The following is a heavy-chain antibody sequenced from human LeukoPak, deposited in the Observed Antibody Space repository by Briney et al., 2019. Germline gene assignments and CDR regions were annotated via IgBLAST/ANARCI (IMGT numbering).Heavy chain of an antibody. CDR2: ITNSGNSK. CDR1: EFTFSSYS. Sequence: GGSLRLSCAASEFTFSSYSMNWVRQAPGKGLEWVSYITNSGNSKSYADSVKGRFTISRDNTKNSLYLQMNSLKTEDTAVYYCARRRYSGSPNWFDPWGQGTLVTVSS. J-gene: IGHJ5*02. V-gene: IGHV3-48*01. CDR3: ARRRYSGSPNWFDP. D-gene: IGHD1-26*01.